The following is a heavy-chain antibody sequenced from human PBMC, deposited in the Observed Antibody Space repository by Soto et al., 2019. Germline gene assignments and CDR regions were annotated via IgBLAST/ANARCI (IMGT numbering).Heavy chain of an antibody. J-gene: IGHJ4*01. Sequence: GASVQVSCQASGYTFTYYEITWVRQAPGQGLEGMGWFSAYSGNTNYAQKLQCRLTMTTDTSTNTAYMELRSLRSDDTAVYYCARVVKAGDYGDYGRYYFDYWGHGTLVTVSS. CDR1: GYTFTYYE. CDR2: FSAYSGNT. D-gene: IGHD4-17*01. V-gene: IGHV1-18*04. CDR3: ARVVKAGDYGDYGRYYFDY.